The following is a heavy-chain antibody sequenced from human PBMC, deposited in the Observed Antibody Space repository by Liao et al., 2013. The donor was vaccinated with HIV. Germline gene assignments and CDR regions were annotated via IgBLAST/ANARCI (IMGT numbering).Heavy chain of an antibody. CDR1: GGSISSYY. CDR3: ARETTYYYDSSGSLFDY. CDR2: IYSSGNT. Sequence: QVQLQESGPGLVKPSETLSLTCTVSGGSISSYYWSWIRQPAGKGLEWIGRIYSSGNTNYNPSLKSRVTMSVDTSKNQFSLKLRSVTAADTAVYYCARETTYYYDSSGSLFDYWGQGTLVTVSS. J-gene: IGHJ4*02. D-gene: IGHD3-22*01. V-gene: IGHV4-4*07.